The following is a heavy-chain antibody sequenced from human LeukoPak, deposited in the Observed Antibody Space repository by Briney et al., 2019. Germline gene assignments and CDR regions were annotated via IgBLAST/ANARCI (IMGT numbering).Heavy chain of an antibody. CDR2: IKPKTEGGTP. CDR3: TSYQRGAFDI. J-gene: IGHJ3*02. Sequence: GGSLRLSCAASGFTFSNVWMSWVRQAPGKGLEWVGRIKPKTEGGTPDYGTPVKGRFTISRNDSKDMLYLQMISLQTEDTAIYYCTSYQRGAFDIWGQGTMVTVS. V-gene: IGHV3-15*01. CDR1: GFTFSNVW. D-gene: IGHD2-2*01.